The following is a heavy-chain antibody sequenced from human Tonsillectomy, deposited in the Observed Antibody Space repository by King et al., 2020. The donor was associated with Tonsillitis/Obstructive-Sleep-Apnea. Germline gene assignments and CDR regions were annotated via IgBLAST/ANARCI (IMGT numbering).Heavy chain of an antibody. CDR1: GFTFTSYA. Sequence: VQLVESGGGLVQPGGSLRLSCAASGFTFTSYAMHWVRQAPGKGLEYVSAISNDGRSTFYADSVKDRFNISRDNSKNTLYLQMGGLRADDMAVYYCSRGGYDFWTGYPCFDYYYGMDVWGQGTTVTVSS. V-gene: IGHV3-64*07. CDR3: SRGGYDFWTGYPCFDYYYGMDV. J-gene: IGHJ6*02. CDR2: ISNDGRST. D-gene: IGHD3-3*01.